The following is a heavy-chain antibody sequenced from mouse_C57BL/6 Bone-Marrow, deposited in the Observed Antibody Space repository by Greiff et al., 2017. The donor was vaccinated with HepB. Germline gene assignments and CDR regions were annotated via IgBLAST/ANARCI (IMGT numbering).Heavy chain of an antibody. CDR1: GFTFSDYY. J-gene: IGHJ3*01. CDR2: ISNGGGST. V-gene: IGHV5-12*01. Sequence: EVQLVESGGGLVQPGGSLKLSCAASGFTFSDYYMYWVRQTPEKRLEWVAYISNGGGSTYYPDTVKGRFTISRDNAKNTLYLQMSRLKSEDTAMYYCARQAIYDGYYVLFAYWGQGTLVTVSA. D-gene: IGHD2-3*01. CDR3: ARQAIYDGYYVLFAY.